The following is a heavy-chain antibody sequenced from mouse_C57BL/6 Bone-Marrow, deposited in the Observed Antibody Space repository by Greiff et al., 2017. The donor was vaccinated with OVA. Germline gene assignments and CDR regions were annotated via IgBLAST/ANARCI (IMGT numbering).Heavy chain of an antibody. V-gene: IGHV1-82*01. CDR2: IYPGDGDT. CDR1: GYAFSSSW. J-gene: IGHJ1*03. CDR3: ARERGIYYYGSSPYWYFDV. Sequence: VQLQQSGPELVKPGASVKISCKASGYAFSSSWMNWVKQRPGQGLEWIGRIYPGDGDTNYNGKFKGKATLTAEKSSSTAYMQLSSLTSEDSAVYFCARERGIYYYGSSPYWYFDVWGTGTTVTVSS. D-gene: IGHD1-1*01.